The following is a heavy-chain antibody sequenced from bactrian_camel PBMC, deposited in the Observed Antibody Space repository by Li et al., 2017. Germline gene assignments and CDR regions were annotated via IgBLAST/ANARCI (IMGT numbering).Heavy chain of an antibody. Sequence: VQLVESGGDSVQAGGSLRLSCVASGITFSRHDMSWVRQAPGKGLQWVSTISNGGATTYYVDSVKGRFTISRDNAKNTVYLQMNNLNPEDTGAYYCVKDGGGILVFDYWGQGTQVTVS. CDR1: GITFSRHD. D-gene: IGHD7*01. J-gene: IGHJ4*01. CDR2: ISNGGATT. CDR3: VKDGGGILVFDY. V-gene: IGHV3S40*01.